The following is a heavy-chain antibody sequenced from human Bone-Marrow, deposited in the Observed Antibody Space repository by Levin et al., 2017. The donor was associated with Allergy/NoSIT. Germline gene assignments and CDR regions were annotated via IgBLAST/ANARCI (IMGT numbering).Heavy chain of an antibody. CDR1: GFSFNTYF. J-gene: IGHJ4*02. V-gene: IGHV3-7*01. Sequence: GGSLRLSCAASGFSFNTYFMTWVRQAPGKGLEWVAKIHPTGSETYYVDAVKGRFTISRDNARNSLYLQMISLRVEDTAVYYCATEEWWRFDYWGQGTLVTVSS. D-gene: IGHD2-15*01. CDR3: ATEEWWRFDY. CDR2: IHPTGSET.